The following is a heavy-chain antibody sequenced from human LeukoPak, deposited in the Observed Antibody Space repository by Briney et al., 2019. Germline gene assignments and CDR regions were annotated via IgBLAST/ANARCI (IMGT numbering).Heavy chain of an antibody. J-gene: IGHJ6*03. CDR1: GFTVSSNY. Sequence: GGSLRHSCAASGFTVSSNYMSWVRQAPGKGLEWVSIIYSGGSTYYADSVKGRFTISRDNSKNTLYLQMNSLRAEDTAVYYCASGSGSYRTPSYYMHDWGQGTTVTVSS. CDR2: IYSGGST. CDR3: ASGSGSYRTPSYYMHD. D-gene: IGHD3-10*01. V-gene: IGHV3-53*01.